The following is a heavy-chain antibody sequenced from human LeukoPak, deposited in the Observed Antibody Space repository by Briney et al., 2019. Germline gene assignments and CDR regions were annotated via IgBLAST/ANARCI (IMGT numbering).Heavy chain of an antibody. CDR2: IYPVDSDT. CDR1: GYSFTSYW. J-gene: IGHJ4*02. Sequence: GESLKISCNGSGYSFTSYWIGWVRQMPGKGLEWMGIIYPVDSDTRYSPSLQGQVTLSADKSISTAYLQWSSLKASDTAMYYCGRIRSLGGNPGDYWGQGTLVTVSS. CDR3: GRIRSLGGNPGDY. D-gene: IGHD4-23*01. V-gene: IGHV5-51*01.